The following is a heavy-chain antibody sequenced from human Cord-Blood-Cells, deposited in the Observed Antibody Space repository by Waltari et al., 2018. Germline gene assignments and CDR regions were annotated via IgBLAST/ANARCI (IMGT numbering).Heavy chain of an antibody. V-gene: IGHV4-31*03. CDR2: IYYSGST. Sequence: QVQLQESGPGLVKPSQILSLTCPVSGGSLSSVGYSCSWTRQHPGKGLEWIGYIYYSGSTYYNPSLKSRVTISVDTSKNQFSLKLSSVTAADTAVYYCARVHGGIDAFDIWGQGTMVTVSS. CDR1: GGSLSSVGYS. D-gene: IGHD3-16*01. J-gene: IGHJ3*02. CDR3: ARVHGGIDAFDI.